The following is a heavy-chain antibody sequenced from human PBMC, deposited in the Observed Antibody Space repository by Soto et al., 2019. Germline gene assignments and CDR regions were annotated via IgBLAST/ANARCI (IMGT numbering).Heavy chain of an antibody. Sequence: QIHLVQSGAEVKKPGSSVKISCKASGGTFSNYAISWVRQAPGQGLEWMGGITPIFDTTNYAQKFQGRLTINADTSTSTAYMELSGLRSADTAIYFCALYPNSLNNWFDPWGQGTLVTVSS. CDR3: ALYPNSLNNWFDP. CDR1: GGTFSNYA. J-gene: IGHJ5*02. CDR2: ITPIFDTT. V-gene: IGHV1-69*06. D-gene: IGHD1-1*01.